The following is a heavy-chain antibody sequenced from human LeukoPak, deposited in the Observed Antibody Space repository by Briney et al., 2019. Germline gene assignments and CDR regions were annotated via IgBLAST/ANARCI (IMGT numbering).Heavy chain of an antibody. V-gene: IGHV3-48*03. D-gene: IGHD1-20*01. CDR2: ITSSGSTI. Sequence: GGSLRLSCAASGFTFSSYEMNCVRQAPGKGLEWVSYITSSGSTIYYADSVKGRFTISRDNAKNSLYLQMNSLRAEDTAVYYCASVTGTVFYYYYGMDVWSQGTTVTVSS. J-gene: IGHJ6*02. CDR3: ASVTGTVFYYYYGMDV. CDR1: GFTFSSYE.